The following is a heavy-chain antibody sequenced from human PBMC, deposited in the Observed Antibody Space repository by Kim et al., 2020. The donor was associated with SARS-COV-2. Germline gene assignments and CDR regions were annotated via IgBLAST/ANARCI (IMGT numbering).Heavy chain of an antibody. CDR2: ISWNSGII. CDR3: AKDVVAAAPYWHFDL. J-gene: IGHJ2*01. CDR1: GFSFDDYV. V-gene: IGHV3-9*01. D-gene: IGHD2-15*01. Sequence: GGSLRLSCAASGFSFDDYVMHWVRQAPGKGLEWVAGISWNSGIIDYADSVKGRFTISRDNAKSSLYLQMNGLRSDDTALYFCAKDVVAAAPYWHFDLWGRGTLVTVSS.